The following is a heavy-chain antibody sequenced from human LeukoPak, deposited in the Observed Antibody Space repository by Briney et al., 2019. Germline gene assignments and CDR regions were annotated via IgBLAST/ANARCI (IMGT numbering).Heavy chain of an antibody. CDR1: GFTFSSYG. D-gene: IGHD6-13*01. J-gene: IGHJ4*02. V-gene: IGHV3-33*01. Sequence: PGGSLRLSCAASGFTFSSYGMHWVRQAPGKGLEWVAVIWYDGSNKYYADSVKGRFTISRDNSKNTLYLQMNSLRAEDTAVYYCAREDVAAAGYPYYWGQGTLVTVSS. CDR3: AREDVAAAGYPYY. CDR2: IWYDGSNK.